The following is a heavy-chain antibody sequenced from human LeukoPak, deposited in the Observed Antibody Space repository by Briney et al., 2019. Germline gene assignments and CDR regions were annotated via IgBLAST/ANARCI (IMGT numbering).Heavy chain of an antibody. V-gene: IGHV3-64D*09. CDR2: ISNNGGST. D-gene: IGHD1-1*01. Sequence: GGSLRLSCSASGFTFSGYAMLWVRQAPGKGLECVSAISNNGGSTYYADSVKGRFTVSRDNSKNTLHLQMSSLRTEDTAVYYCAMNWNCDYWGQGTLVTVSS. CDR1: GFTFSGYA. J-gene: IGHJ4*02. CDR3: AMNWNCDY.